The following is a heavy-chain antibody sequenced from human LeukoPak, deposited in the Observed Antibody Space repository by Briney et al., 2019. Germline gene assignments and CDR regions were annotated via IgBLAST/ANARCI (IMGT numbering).Heavy chain of an antibody. CDR3: VRGRYCSSATCYDWFDP. J-gene: IGHJ5*02. CDR1: DGSFGGYH. V-gene: IGHV4-34*01. CDR2: ITYGGTT. D-gene: IGHD2-2*01. Sequence: SETLSLTCGVYDGSFGGYHWNWIRQPPGKRLEWIGEITYGGTTNYNPSLRSRVTMSVDTSKKQFSLKLTSLTAADTAVYYCVRGRYCSSATCYDWFDPWGPGTHVSVSS.